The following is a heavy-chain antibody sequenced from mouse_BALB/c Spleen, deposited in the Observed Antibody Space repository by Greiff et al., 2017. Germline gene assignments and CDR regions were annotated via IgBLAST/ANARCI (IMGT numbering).Heavy chain of an antibody. D-gene: IGHD2-1*01. CDR1: GFSLTGYG. CDR3: ARGDGNYPFAY. J-gene: IGHJ3*01. V-gene: IGHV2-6-7*01. CDR2: IWGDGST. Sequence: QVQLQQSGPGLVAPSQSLSITCTVSGFSLTGYGVNWVRQPPGKGLEWLGMIWGDGSTDYNSALKSRLSISKDNSKSQVFLKMNSLQTDDTAMYYCARGDGNYPFAYWGQGTLVTVSA.